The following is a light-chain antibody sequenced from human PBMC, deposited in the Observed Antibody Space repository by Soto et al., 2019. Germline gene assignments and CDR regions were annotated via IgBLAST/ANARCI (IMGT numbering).Light chain of an antibody. J-gene: IGKJ5*01. CDR3: QHYYGTSPIA. Sequence: VLTRSPGTLSLSPGERATLSCRASQSVSTRLAWYQHRSGQAPRLLISSASIRATGIPDRFSGSGSGTDFTLTISRLEPEDFALYYCQHYYGTSPIAFGQGTRLEIK. CDR2: SAS. V-gene: IGKV3-20*01. CDR1: QSVSTR.